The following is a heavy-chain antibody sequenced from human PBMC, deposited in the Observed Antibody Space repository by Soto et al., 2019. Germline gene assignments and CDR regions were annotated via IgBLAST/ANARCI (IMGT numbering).Heavy chain of an antibody. D-gene: IGHD3-22*01. V-gene: IGHV1-18*04. Sequence: GASVKVSCKASRYTFTSFGWSWVRQAPAQGLEWMGWIYPYNGNTNYEPKFQGRGTLTTDTSTNTAYMDLRSLRSDDTAVYYCARDNYDSSGRYLAEYFHHWGQGTLVTVSS. CDR3: ARDNYDSSGRYLAEYFHH. J-gene: IGHJ1*01. CDR2: IYPYNGNT. CDR1: RYTFTSFG.